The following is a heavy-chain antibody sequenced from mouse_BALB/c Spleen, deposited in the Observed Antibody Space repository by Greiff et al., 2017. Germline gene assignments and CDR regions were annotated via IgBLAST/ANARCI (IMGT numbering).Heavy chain of an antibody. CDR1: GYTFTDYA. CDR2: ISTYYGDA. V-gene: IGHV1S137*01. D-gene: IGHD1-1*01. CDR3: AREGILRAMDY. J-gene: IGHJ4*01. Sequence: VQLQQSGAELVRPGVSVKISCKGSGYTFTDYAMHWVKQSHAKSLEWIGVISTYYGDASYNQKFKGKATMTVDKSSSTAYMELARLTSEDSAIYYCAREGILRAMDYWGQGTSVTVSS.